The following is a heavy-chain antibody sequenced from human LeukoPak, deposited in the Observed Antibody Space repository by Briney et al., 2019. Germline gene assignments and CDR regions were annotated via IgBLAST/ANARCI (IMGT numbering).Heavy chain of an antibody. Sequence: PVGTLRPSCAASGFTFTSYSMNGVRAAPGKGLEWGSSISISSSHIYYADSVKGRFTISRDNAKNPLYLQMNSLRADDTAVYYCARDPSFGELPRYYYYGMDVGGRGTTL. V-gene: IGHV3-21*01. CDR2: ISISSSHI. CDR3: ARDPSFGELPRYYYYGMDV. J-gene: IGHJ6*02. CDR1: GFTFTSYS. D-gene: IGHD3-10*01.